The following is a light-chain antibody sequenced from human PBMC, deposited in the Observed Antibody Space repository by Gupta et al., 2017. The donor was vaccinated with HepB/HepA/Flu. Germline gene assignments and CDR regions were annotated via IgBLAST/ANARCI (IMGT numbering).Light chain of an antibody. J-gene: IGKJ1*01. CDR2: GAS. CDR1: QPVGNIY. V-gene: IGKV3-20*01. Sequence: EIVLTQSPGTLSLSPGERATLPCRASQPVGNIYVAWYQQKPGQAPRLLIYGASSRAAGIPDRFSGSGSGTDFSLTINRLEPEDFAVYYCQQWANSGWTFGQGTKVEIK. CDR3: QQWANSGWT.